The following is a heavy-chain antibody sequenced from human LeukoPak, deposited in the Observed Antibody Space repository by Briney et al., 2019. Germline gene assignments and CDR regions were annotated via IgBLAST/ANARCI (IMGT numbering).Heavy chain of an antibody. V-gene: IGHV3-53*01. D-gene: IGHD6-6*01. CDR1: GFTVSSNY. CDR3: ARVPQGLGSSSSYYYYYYMDV. Sequence: GGSLRLSCAASGFTVSSNYMSWVRQAPGKGLEWVSVIYSGGSTYYADSVKGRFTISRDNSKNTLYLQMNSLRAEDTAVYYCARVPQGLGSSSSYYYYYYMDVWGKGTTVTVS. J-gene: IGHJ6*03. CDR2: IYSGGST.